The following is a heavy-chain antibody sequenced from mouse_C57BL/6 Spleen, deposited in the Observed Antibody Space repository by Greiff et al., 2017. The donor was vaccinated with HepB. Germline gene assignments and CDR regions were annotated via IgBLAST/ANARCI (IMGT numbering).Heavy chain of an antibody. J-gene: IGHJ1*03. Sequence: EVKVEESGPGLVKPSQSLSLTCSVTGYSITSGYYWNWIRQFPGNKLEWMGYISYDGSNNYNPSLKNRISITLDTSKNQFFLKLNSVTTEDTATYYCARDISPLYYYYSYWYFDVWGTGTTVTVSS. CDR2: ISYDGSN. D-gene: IGHD2-4*01. V-gene: IGHV3-6*01. CDR3: ARDISPLYYYYSYWYFDV. CDR1: GYSITSGYY.